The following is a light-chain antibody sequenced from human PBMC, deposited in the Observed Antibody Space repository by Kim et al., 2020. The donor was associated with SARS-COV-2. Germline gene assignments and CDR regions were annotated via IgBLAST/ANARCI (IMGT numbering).Light chain of an antibody. V-gene: IGKV3-15*01. CDR1: PSFPCN. CDR2: SAS. Sequence: PPCVASTLFCRSPPSFPCNFILYQQQPVQAPRLLIYSASTRVTGIPAMFSVAGSGTAFTLTISSLQPEDFAIYYWQQYTKCPLFGPGTRVDIK. CDR3: QQYTKCPL. J-gene: IGKJ3*01.